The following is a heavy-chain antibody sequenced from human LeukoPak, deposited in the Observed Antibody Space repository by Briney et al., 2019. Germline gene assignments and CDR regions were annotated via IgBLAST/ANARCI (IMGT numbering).Heavy chain of an antibody. J-gene: IGHJ3*01. D-gene: IGHD3-9*01. Sequence: SETLSLTCAVYGGSFSGYYWSWIRQPPGKGLEWIGEINQSRSRRSTPSFQSRASMSLDTTKRQFSLELTSVTAADAAVYYCARGPTLHDLLNGRAAFDLWGQGTMVTVSS. CDR2: INQSRSR. CDR3: ARGPTLHDLLNGRAAFDL. V-gene: IGHV4-34*01. CDR1: GGSFSGYY.